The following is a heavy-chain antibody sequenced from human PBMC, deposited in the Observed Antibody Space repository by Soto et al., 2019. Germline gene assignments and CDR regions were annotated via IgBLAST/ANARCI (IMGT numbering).Heavy chain of an antibody. CDR3: ARETTVVTNWYFDL. D-gene: IGHD4-17*01. J-gene: IGHJ2*01. CDR1: GGSISSGGYY. V-gene: IGHV4-31*03. Sequence: QVQLQESGPGLVKPSQTLSLTCTVSGGSISSGGYYWSWIRQHPGKGLEWIGYIYYSGSTYYNPSLKSRFTISVDTSKNQFSLKLSSVTAADTAVYYCARETTVVTNWYFDLWGRGTLVTVSS. CDR2: IYYSGST.